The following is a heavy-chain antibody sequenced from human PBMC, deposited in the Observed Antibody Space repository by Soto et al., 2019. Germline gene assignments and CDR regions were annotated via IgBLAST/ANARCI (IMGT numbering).Heavy chain of an antibody. CDR1: GGSINSGGYY. CDR2: IYYSGST. D-gene: IGHD3-3*01. Sequence: TLSLTCTVSGGSINSGGYYWSWIRQHPGKGLEWIGYIYYSGSTYYNPSLKSRVTISVDTSKNQFSLKLTSVTAADTAVYFCARAQTIFGIITVFDHWGQGTLVTVSS. V-gene: IGHV4-31*03. CDR3: ARAQTIFGIITVFDH. J-gene: IGHJ4*02.